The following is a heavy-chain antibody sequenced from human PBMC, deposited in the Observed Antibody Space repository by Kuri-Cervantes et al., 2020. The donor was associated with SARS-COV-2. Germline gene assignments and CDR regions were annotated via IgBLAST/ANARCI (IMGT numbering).Heavy chain of an antibody. Sequence: GSLRLSCTVSGYSISSGYYWGWIRQPPGKGLEWIGSIYHSGSTYYNPSLKSRVTISVDTSKNQFSLKLSSVTAADTAVYYCARVRYCSSTSCSRGYYYYYMDVWGKGTTVTVSS. CDR3: ARVRYCSSTSCSRGYYYYYMDV. CDR1: GYSISSGYY. V-gene: IGHV4-38-2*02. J-gene: IGHJ6*03. D-gene: IGHD2-2*01. CDR2: IYHSGST.